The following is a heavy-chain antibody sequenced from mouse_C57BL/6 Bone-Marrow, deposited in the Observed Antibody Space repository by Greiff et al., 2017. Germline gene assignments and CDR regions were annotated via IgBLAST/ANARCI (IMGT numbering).Heavy chain of an antibody. CDR2: IYPRSGNT. CDR3: ARVECGRSPWFAY. V-gene: IGHV1-81*01. Sequence: QVQLQQSGAELARPGASVKLSCKASGYTFTSYGISWVKQRTGQGLEWIGEIYPRSGNTYYNEKFKGKATLTADKSSSTAYMELRSLTSEDAAVYFCARVECGRSPWFAYWGQGTLVTVSA. CDR1: GYTFTSYG. D-gene: IGHD1-1*02. J-gene: IGHJ3*01.